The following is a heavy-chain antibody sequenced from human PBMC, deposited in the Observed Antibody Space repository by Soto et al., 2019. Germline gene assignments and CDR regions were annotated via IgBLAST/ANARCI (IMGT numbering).Heavy chain of an antibody. Sequence: EVQLLESGGVSVQPGGSLRLSCAASGFTFSSYAMHWVRRPPGKGLEWVSSISGSGGTAYYADSVKGRFSISRDSLVNTLYLQMNSLRAEDTAVYYCAKGRGQNWKFDYWGQGTLVTVSP. V-gene: IGHV3-23*01. CDR3: AKGRGQNWKFDY. D-gene: IGHD1-1*01. J-gene: IGHJ4*02. CDR2: ISGSGGTA. CDR1: GFTFSSYA.